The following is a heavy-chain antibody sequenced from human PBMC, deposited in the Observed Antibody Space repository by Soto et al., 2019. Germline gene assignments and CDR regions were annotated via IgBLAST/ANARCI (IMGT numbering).Heavy chain of an antibody. CDR1: GFTFSSYG. D-gene: IGHD4-17*01. V-gene: IGHV3-30*18. CDR3: AKESQEATVTRNLELNPFDY. Sequence: PGGSLRPSCAASGFTFSSYGMHWVRQAPGNGLEWVAVISYDGSNKYYADSMKGRFTISRDNSKNTLYLQMNSLRAEDTAVYYCAKESQEATVTRNLELNPFDYWGQGTLVTVSS. J-gene: IGHJ4*02. CDR2: ISYDGSNK.